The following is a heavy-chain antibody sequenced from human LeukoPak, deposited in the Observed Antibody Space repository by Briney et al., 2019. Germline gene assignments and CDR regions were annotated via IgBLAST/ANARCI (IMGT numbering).Heavy chain of an antibody. CDR2: IYTGGTT. V-gene: IGHV4-4*07. CDR1: GASIRTYY. Sequence: PSETLSLTCIVSGASIRTYYWSWIRPPAGRGLEWIGRIYTGGTTNYNPALKSRVTMSVDTSKNQFYLKLTAVTTADTAVYFCAGGLQYSSSWRFDYWGQGSLVTVSS. J-gene: IGHJ4*02. D-gene: IGHD6-13*01. CDR3: AGGLQYSSSWRFDY.